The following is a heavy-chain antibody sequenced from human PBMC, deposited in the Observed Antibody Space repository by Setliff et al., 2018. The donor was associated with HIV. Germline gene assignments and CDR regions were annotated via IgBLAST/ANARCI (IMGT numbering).Heavy chain of an antibody. CDR1: GGSLISGGYY. Sequence: SETLSLTCSVSGGSLISGGYYWSWIHQTPGKGLEWIGNIYYTGFAYYNPSLKSRVTISLDTSKTHFFLNLTSVTDADTAVYFCTREGRGDPAMATTRIDYWGQGKLVTVSS. CDR2: IYYTGFA. CDR3: TREGRGDPAMATTRIDY. D-gene: IGHD1-1*01. J-gene: IGHJ4*02. V-gene: IGHV4-39*02.